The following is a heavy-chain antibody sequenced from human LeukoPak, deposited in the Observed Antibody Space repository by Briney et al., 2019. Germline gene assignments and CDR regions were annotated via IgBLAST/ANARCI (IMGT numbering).Heavy chain of an antibody. V-gene: IGHV3-23*01. CDR1: GFTFSTYA. Sequence: PGGSLRLSCAASGFTFSTYAMNWVRPAPGKGLEWVSAISNSGDSTYYADSVKGRFTISRDNSKNTLYLQMNSLRAEDTAVYYCAKTLHYGHYGKFDYWGQGTLVTVSS. D-gene: IGHD4-17*01. J-gene: IGHJ4*02. CDR2: ISNSGDST. CDR3: AKTLHYGHYGKFDY.